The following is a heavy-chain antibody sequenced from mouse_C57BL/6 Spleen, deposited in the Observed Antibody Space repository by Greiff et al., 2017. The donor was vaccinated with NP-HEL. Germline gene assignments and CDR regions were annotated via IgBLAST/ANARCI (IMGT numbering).Heavy chain of an antibody. J-gene: IGHJ1*03. Sequence: QVQLKESGPGLVAPSQSLSITCTVSGFSLTSYGVSWVRQPPGKGLEWLGVIWGDGGTNNHSALISRLSISKDNSKSQVILKLNSLQTEDTATYYCAKPSNYWYFDDWGTGTTVTVSS. D-gene: IGHD2-5*01. CDR2: IWGDGGT. V-gene: IGHV2-3*01. CDR3: AKPSNYWYFDD. CDR1: GFSLTSYG.